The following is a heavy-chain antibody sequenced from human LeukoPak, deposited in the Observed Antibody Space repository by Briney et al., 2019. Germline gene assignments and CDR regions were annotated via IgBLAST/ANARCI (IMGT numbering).Heavy chain of an antibody. J-gene: IGHJ3*02. D-gene: IGHD3-22*01. Sequence: SETLSLTCTVSGDSISSSSSYWGWTRQPPGKGLEWIGYIYYSGSTNYNPSLKSRVTISVDTSKNQFSLKLSSVTAADTAVYYCARSFYDSSGYLDAFDIWGQGTMVTVSS. CDR1: GDSISSSSSY. V-gene: IGHV4-61*05. CDR2: IYYSGST. CDR3: ARSFYDSSGYLDAFDI.